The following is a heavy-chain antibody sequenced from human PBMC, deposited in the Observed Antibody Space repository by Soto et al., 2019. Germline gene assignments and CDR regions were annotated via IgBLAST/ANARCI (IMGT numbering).Heavy chain of an antibody. Sequence: QVQLQESGPGLVKPSQTLSLTCTVSGGSISSGDYYWSWIRQPPGKGLEWIGYIYYSGSTYYNPSLKSRVTISVDTSKNQFSLKLSSVTAADTAVYYCARVMLDDSSGYYGQYYFDYWGQGTLVTVSS. CDR3: ARVMLDDSSGYYGQYYFDY. CDR2: IYYSGST. J-gene: IGHJ4*02. V-gene: IGHV4-30-4*01. CDR1: GGSISSGDYY. D-gene: IGHD3-22*01.